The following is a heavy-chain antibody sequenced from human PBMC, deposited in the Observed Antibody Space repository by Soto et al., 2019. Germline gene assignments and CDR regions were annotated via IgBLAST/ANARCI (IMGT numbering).Heavy chain of an antibody. Sequence: AASVKVSCKASGYTFTSYYMHWVRQAPGQGLEWMGIINPSGGSTSYAQKFQGRVTMTRDTSTSTVYMELSSLRSEDTAVYYCARDGTHILEWLLRNRYNWFDPWGQGTLVTV. J-gene: IGHJ5*02. V-gene: IGHV1-46*01. CDR2: INPSGGST. D-gene: IGHD3-3*01. CDR1: GYTFTSYY. CDR3: ARDGTHILEWLLRNRYNWFDP.